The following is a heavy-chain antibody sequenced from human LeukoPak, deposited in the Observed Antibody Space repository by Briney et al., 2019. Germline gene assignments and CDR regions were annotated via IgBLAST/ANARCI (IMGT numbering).Heavy chain of an antibody. CDR3: AKDRKNPAVAGTSYFDY. CDR1: GLTFSSYA. J-gene: IGHJ4*02. D-gene: IGHD6-19*01. Sequence: PGGSLRLSCAASGLTFSSYAMSWVRQAPGKGLEWVSAISGSGGSTYYADSVKGRFTISRDNSKNTLYLQMNSLRAEDTAVYYCAKDRKNPAVAGTSYFDYWGQGTLVTVSS. CDR2: ISGSGGST. V-gene: IGHV3-23*01.